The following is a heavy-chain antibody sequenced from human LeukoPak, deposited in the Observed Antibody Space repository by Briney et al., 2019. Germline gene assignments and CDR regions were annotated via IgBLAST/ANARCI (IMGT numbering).Heavy chain of an antibody. V-gene: IGHV1-69*01. Sequence: GASVTVSCKASGGTFSSYAISWVRQAPGQGLEWMGGIIPIFGTANYAQKFQGRVTITADESTSTAYMELSSLRSEDTAVYYCARHDDFHRFDPWGQGTLVTVSS. J-gene: IGHJ5*02. CDR3: ARHDDFHRFDP. D-gene: IGHD3-3*01. CDR1: GGTFSSYA. CDR2: IIPIFGTA.